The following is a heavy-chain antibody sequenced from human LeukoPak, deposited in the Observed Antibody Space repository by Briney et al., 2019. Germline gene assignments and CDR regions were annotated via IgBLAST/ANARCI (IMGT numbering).Heavy chain of an antibody. CDR3: ARRQEATVLLYAFDY. CDR1: GGSISSSNNY. CDR2: VYYSGST. V-gene: IGHV4-39*01. J-gene: IGHJ4*02. Sequence: SETLSLTYTLSGGSISSSNNYCGWIRQPPGDWLEWIGYVYYSGSTYYNPSRTSRVTISVDPSKNQFSLKLTSVTGAGTAVYFCARRQEATVLLYAFDYWGQGTLVTVSS. D-gene: IGHD4-11*01.